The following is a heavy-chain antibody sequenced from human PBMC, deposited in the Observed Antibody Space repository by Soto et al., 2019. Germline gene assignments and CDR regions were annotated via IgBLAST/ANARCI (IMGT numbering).Heavy chain of an antibody. V-gene: IGHV3-23*01. J-gene: IGHJ6*02. CDR1: GFTFSSYA. Sequence: GGSLGLSCAASGFTFSSYAMSWVRQAPGKGLEWVSAISGSCGSTYYADSVKGRVTISRDNSKNTLYLQMNSLRAEDTAVYYCAKGASGYYYYGMDVWGQGTTXTVSS. CDR3: AKGASGYYYYGMDV. CDR2: ISGSCGST. D-gene: IGHD3-10*01.